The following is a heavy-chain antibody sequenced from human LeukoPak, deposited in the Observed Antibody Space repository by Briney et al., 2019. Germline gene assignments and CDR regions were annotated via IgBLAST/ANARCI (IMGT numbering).Heavy chain of an antibody. Sequence: SETLSLTCTVSGYSISSGYYWGWIRQPPGKGLEWIGSIYHSGSTNYNPSLKSRVTISVDTSKNQFSLKLSSVTAADTAVYYCARETLYSGYDQGFDYWGQGTLVTVSS. CDR3: ARETLYSGYDQGFDY. V-gene: IGHV4-38-2*02. D-gene: IGHD5-12*01. J-gene: IGHJ4*02. CDR2: IYHSGST. CDR1: GYSISSGYY.